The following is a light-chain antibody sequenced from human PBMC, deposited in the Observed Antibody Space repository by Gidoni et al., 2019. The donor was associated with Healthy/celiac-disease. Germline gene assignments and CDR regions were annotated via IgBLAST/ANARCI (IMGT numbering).Light chain of an antibody. Sequence: DIQMTQSPSSVSASVGDRVTIPCRASQDISSWLAWYLQKPGKAPKLLIYAASSSQSGAPSRFSGSGSGTYFTLSISSLQPEDFATYYCQQANSFPLTFGQGTRLEIK. CDR3: QQANSFPLT. J-gene: IGKJ5*01. CDR2: AAS. V-gene: IGKV1-12*01. CDR1: QDISSW.